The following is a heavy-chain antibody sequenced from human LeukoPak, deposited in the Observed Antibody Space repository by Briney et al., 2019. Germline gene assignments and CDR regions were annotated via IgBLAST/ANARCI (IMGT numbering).Heavy chain of an antibody. V-gene: IGHV1-18*01. J-gene: IGHJ5*02. CDR2: ISAYNGNT. CDR1: GYTFTGYG. CDR3: ARDHRKRDQNNWFDP. Sequence: ASVKVSCKASGYTFTGYGISWVRQAPGQGLEWMGWISAYNGNTNYAQKLQGRVTMTTDTSTSTAYMELRSLRSDDTAVYYCARDHRKRDQNNWFDPWGQGTLVTVSS.